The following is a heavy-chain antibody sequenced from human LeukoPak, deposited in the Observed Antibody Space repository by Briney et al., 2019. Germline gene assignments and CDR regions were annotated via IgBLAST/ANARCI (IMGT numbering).Heavy chain of an antibody. V-gene: IGHV3-23*01. D-gene: IGHD1-1*01. Sequence: GGSLRLSCAASGFVFSTYGMGWVRQAPGKGLEWVSAISSSGDNTYYADSVKGQFTISRDNSKNTLDLQMNSLRAEDTAMYHCAKVKALDAVASYFDYWGQGTLVTVSS. CDR3: AKVKALDAVASYFDY. J-gene: IGHJ4*02. CDR2: ISSSGDNT. CDR1: GFVFSTYG.